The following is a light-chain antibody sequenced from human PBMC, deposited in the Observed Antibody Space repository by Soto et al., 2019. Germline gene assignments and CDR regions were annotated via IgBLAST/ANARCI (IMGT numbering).Light chain of an antibody. CDR3: QQYGSSPGT. CDR1: QSVSSSY. J-gene: IGKJ4*01. Sequence: EIVLTQSPDTLSLSPGERATLSCRASQSVSSSYLAWYQQKPGQAPRLLIYGASNRATGIPDRFSGSGSGTDFIFLISRLEPEDFAVYYCQQYGSSPGTFGGGTRVEIK. CDR2: GAS. V-gene: IGKV3-20*01.